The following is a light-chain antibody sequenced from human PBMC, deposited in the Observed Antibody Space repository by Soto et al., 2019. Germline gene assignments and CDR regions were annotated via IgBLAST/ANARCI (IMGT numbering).Light chain of an antibody. V-gene: IGLV2-8*01. Sequence: TPSPAGLWIPGEAVTLSSTGTSSDIGGYNYVSWYQQHPGKAPKLMIYEVSKRPSGVPDRFSGSKSGNTASLTVSGLQAEDEAEYYCSSYAGSNNYVFGSGTKVTVL. J-gene: IGLJ1*01. CDR2: EVS. CDR3: SSYAGSNNYV. CDR1: SSDIGGYNY.